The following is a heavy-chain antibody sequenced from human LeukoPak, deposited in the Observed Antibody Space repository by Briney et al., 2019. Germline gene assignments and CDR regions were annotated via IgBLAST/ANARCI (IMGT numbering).Heavy chain of an antibody. V-gene: IGHV4-59*01. CDR2: IYYSGST. D-gene: IGHD5-18*01. CDR3: ARDGWGDTAPSWGYYYYMDV. CDR1: GGSISSYY. J-gene: IGHJ6*03. Sequence: SETLSLTCTVSGGSISSYYWSWIRQPPGKGLEWIGYIYYSGSTNYNPSLKSRVTISVDTSKNQFSLKLSSVTAADTAVYYCARDGWGDTAPSWGYYYYMDVWGKGTTVTVSS.